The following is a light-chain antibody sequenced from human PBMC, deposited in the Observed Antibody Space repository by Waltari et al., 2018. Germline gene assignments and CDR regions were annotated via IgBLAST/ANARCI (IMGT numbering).Light chain of an antibody. CDR3: SSFTDTHTLL. V-gene: IGLV2-14*03. CDR1: SNDVGASNF. CDR2: DVT. J-gene: IGLJ2*01. Sequence: QSALTQPASVSGSPGQSITISCTGTSNDVGASNFVSWYQQYPGRAPQLMIYDVTGRPSGISYRFSGSKSANPASLTISGLLPEDEAIYYCSSFTDTHTLLFGGGTTVTVL.